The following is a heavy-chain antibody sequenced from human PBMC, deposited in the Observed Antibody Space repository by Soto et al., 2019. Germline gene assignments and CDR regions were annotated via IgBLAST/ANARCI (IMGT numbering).Heavy chain of an antibody. Sequence: QVQLVESGGGLVKPGGSLRLSCAASGFTFSDYYMSWIRQAPGKGLEWVSYISSSGSTIFYADSVKGRFTISRDNAKTHLNWQMNGLRPGDTAVNYGRRGEARPYGMAAWGQGPRSPSP. CDR1: GFTFSDYY. CDR3: RRGEARPYGMAA. D-gene: IGHD3-16*01. V-gene: IGHV3-11*01. CDR2: ISSSGSTI. J-gene: IGHJ6*02.